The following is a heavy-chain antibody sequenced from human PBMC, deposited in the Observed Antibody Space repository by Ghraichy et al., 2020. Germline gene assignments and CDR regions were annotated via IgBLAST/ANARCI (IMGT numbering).Heavy chain of an antibody. V-gene: IGHV1-69*13. CDR1: GGTFSSYA. Sequence: SVKVSCKASGGTFSSYAISWVRQAPGQGLEWMGGIIPIFGTANYAQKFQGRVTITADESTSTAYMELSSLRSEDTAVYYCASVLNSGALFDYWGQGTLVTVSS. J-gene: IGHJ4*02. CDR2: IIPIFGTA. CDR3: ASVLNSGALFDY. D-gene: IGHD5-12*01.